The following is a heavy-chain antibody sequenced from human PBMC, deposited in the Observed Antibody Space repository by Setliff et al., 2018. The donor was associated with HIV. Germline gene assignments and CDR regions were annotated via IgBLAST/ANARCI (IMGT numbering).Heavy chain of an antibody. J-gene: IGHJ4*02. D-gene: IGHD1-26*01. CDR3: ARGRGGSSYLSIPLYYS. CDR1: GGSFSGYY. CDR2: INHSGST. Sequence: SETLSLTCAVYGGSFSGYYWSWIRQPPGKGLEWIGEINHSGSTNYNPSLKSRVTISVDTSKNQFSLKLRSVTAADTAVYYCARGRGGSSYLSIPLYYSWVQGTLVTVSS. V-gene: IGHV4-34*01.